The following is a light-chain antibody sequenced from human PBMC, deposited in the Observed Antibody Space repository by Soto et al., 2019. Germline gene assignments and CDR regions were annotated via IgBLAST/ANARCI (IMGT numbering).Light chain of an antibody. CDR3: QKYNTYPRT. J-gene: IGKJ1*01. Sequence: DIQMTQSPSTLSASVGDRVTITCRASQSISSWLAWYQQKPGKAPKLLIYKASNLESGVPSRFSGSGSGTEFTLTISSLQPDDFATYYCQKYNTYPRTFGQGTKVEIK. CDR2: KAS. CDR1: QSISSW. V-gene: IGKV1-5*03.